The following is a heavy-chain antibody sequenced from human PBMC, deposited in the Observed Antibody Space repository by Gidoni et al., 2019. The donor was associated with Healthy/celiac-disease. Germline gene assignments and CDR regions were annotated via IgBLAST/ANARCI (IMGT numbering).Heavy chain of an antibody. CDR3: AKDDSMGRTMGGNFDY. D-gene: IGHD3-10*01. CDR1: FDDYA. V-gene: IGHV3-9*01. CDR2: ISWNSGII. J-gene: IGHJ4*02. Sequence: FDDYAMHLVRQAPGKGLEWVSGISWNSGIIGYVDSVKGRFPISRDNAKNSLYLQMNSLRAEDTALYYCAKDDSMGRTMGGNFDYWGQGTLVTVSS.